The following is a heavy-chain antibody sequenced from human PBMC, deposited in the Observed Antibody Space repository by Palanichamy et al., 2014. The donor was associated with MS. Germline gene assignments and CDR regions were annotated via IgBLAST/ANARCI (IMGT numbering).Heavy chain of an antibody. V-gene: IGHV3-30*18. CDR2: LSADGNKK. J-gene: IGHJ4*02. CDR3: AKDLSDSSGWFFDY. D-gene: IGHD6-19*01. CDR1: GFTFSNYN. Sequence: QVQLVESGGGVVQPGRSLRLSCAASGFTFSNYNMYWVRQAPGKGLEWVAVLSADGNKKYYADSVKGRFTISRDNSKNSLYLQMNNLRPEDTALYYCAKDLSDSSGWFFDYWGQGTLVTVSS.